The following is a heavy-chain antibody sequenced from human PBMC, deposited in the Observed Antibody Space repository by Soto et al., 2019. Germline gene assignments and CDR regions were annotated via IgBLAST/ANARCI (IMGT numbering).Heavy chain of an antibody. D-gene: IGHD3-3*01. Sequence: PSETLSLTCTVSGGSISRSSYYWGWIRQPPGKGLEWIGSIYYSGSTNYNPSLKSRVTISVDTSKNQFSLKLSSVTAADTAVYYCARDQARPLGVVDPFLFDYWGQGTLVTVSS. CDR2: IYYSGST. V-gene: IGHV4-39*07. J-gene: IGHJ4*02. CDR1: GGSISRSSYY. CDR3: ARDQARPLGVVDPFLFDY.